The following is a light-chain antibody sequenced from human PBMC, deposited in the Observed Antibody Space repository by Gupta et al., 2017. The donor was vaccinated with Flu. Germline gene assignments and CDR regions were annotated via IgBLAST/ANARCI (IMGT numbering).Light chain of an antibody. V-gene: IGKV1-39*01. CDR1: QSIRDY. J-gene: IGKJ2*01. CDR3: QQSYNTDT. CDR2: AAS. Sequence: VGNRVTITCRASQSIRDYLHWYQQKPGKAPKLLSYAASSFQSGVPSRFSGSGSGTDFTLTISSLQPEDVATYYCQQSYNTDTFGQGTKLELK.